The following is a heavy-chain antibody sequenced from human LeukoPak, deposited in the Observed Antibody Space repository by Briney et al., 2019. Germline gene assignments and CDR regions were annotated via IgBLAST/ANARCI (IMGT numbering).Heavy chain of an antibody. Sequence: GESLKISCKASGYTFTSYGINWVRQAPGQGLEWMGWISAYNGNTNYAQKLQGRVTMTTDTSTSTAYMELKSLRSDDTAVYYCARDGIDFTPDSDDYYYYGMDVWGQGTTVTVSS. V-gene: IGHV1-18*01. CDR1: GYTFTSYG. CDR3: ARDGIDFTPDSDDYYYYGMDV. D-gene: IGHD3-3*01. CDR2: ISAYNGNT. J-gene: IGHJ6*02.